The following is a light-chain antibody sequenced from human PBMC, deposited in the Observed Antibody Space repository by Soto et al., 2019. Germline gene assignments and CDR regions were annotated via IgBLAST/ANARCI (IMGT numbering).Light chain of an antibody. J-gene: IGKJ1*01. CDR2: SAS. CDR3: QKYDSAPRT. CDR1: QGINNY. Sequence: DIRMTQSPSSLSASVGDSVTITCRASQGINNYLAWYQQKPGKVPVLLIYSASTLKPGIPSRFSGSGTGTDLTLTISSLQPEDFATYYCQKYDSAPRTFGQGTKVDIK. V-gene: IGKV1-27*01.